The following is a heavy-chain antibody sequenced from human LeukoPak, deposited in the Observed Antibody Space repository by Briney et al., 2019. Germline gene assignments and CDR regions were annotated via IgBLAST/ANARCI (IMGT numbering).Heavy chain of an antibody. D-gene: IGHD6-13*01. CDR1: GFTFSSYA. V-gene: IGHV3-23*01. CDR2: ISGSGGST. CDR3: AKTSPYSSSWYRGYFDY. J-gene: IGHJ4*02. Sequence: PGGSLRLSCAASGFTFSSYAMSWVRRAPGKGLEWVSAISGSGGSTYYADSVKGRFTISRDNSKNTLYLQMNSLRAEDTAVYYCAKTSPYSSSWYRGYFDYWGQGTLATVSS.